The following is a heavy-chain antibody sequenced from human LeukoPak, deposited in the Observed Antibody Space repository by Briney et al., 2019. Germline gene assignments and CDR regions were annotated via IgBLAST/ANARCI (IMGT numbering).Heavy chain of an antibody. CDR2: ISTSGDST. V-gene: IGHV3-23*01. Sequence: GGSLRLSCAASGFTFNNYAMTWVRQAPGKGLEWVSTISTSGDSTYCADSVKGRFTISRDNSKNTLYLQINSLRAEDTALHYCARARYCGSTSCFLDYWGQGTLVTVSS. J-gene: IGHJ4*02. CDR3: ARARYCGSTSCFLDY. CDR1: GFTFNNYA. D-gene: IGHD2-2*01.